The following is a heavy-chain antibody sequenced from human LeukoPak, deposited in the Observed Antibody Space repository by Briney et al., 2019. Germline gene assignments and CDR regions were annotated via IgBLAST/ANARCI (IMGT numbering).Heavy chain of an antibody. CDR2: VHHSGST. Sequence: SETLSLTCTVSGDSISSRTYYWGWIRQSPGKGLEWIGSVHHSGSTYYNPSLKSRVAISVDTSKNQFSLRLSTVTAADTAVYYCANGYSSGWFWGYFHYWGQGTLVTVSS. J-gene: IGHJ4*02. D-gene: IGHD6-19*01. V-gene: IGHV4-39*07. CDR1: GDSISSRTYY. CDR3: ANGYSSGWFWGYFHY.